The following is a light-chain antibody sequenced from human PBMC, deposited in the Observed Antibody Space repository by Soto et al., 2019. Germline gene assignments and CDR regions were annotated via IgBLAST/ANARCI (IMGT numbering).Light chain of an antibody. Sequence: ELVLTQSPGTLSLSPGERATLSCRASQTVFINYVAWYQQKPGQAPRLLIYGASTRATGAPDRFSSSWSGTDFSLTISRVEPEDSAVYYCQEYDSSLWTFGQGTKVEI. J-gene: IGKJ1*01. V-gene: IGKV3-20*01. CDR3: QEYDSSLWT. CDR1: QTVFINY. CDR2: GAS.